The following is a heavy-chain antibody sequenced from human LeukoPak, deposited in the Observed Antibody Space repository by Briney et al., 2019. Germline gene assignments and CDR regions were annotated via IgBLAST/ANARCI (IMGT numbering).Heavy chain of an antibody. D-gene: IGHD2-2*01. CDR1: GYTFTGYY. V-gene: IGHV1-2*02. CDR2: INPNSGGT. J-gene: IGHJ3*02. CDR3: ARVGFLIVVVPAANRNVAFDI. Sequence: GASVKVSCKASGYTFTGYYMHWVRQAPGQGLEWMGWINPNSGGTNYAQKFQGRVTMTRDTSISTAYMELSRLRSDDTAVYYCARVGFLIVVVPAANRNVAFDIWGQGTMVTVSS.